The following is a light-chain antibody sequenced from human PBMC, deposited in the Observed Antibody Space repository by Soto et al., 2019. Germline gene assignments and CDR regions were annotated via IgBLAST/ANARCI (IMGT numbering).Light chain of an antibody. Sequence: QSVLTQTPSVSGAPGQTITISCTGTDSNIGAGYDVHWYQHLPGRAPKLLIFGNTHRPSGVPDRFSGSKSGTSASLAITGRQPEDEADYYCQSFDNSLSGFYVFGSGTKLTVL. CDR2: GNT. J-gene: IGLJ1*01. CDR1: DSNIGAGYD. CDR3: QSFDNSLSGFYV. V-gene: IGLV1-40*01.